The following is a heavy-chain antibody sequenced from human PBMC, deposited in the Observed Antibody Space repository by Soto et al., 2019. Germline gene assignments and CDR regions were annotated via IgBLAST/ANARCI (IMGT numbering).Heavy chain of an antibody. J-gene: IGHJ4*02. CDR3: TRVPDLTYYYASSGYCLDY. D-gene: IGHD3-22*01. Sequence: EVPLVESGGGLVQPGRSLRLSCTASGFTFGDYAMSWVRQAPGKGLEWVGFIRSKAYGGTTEYAASVKGRFTISRDDSKSIAYLQMNSLKPEDTAVYYCTRVPDLTYYYASSGYCLDYWGQGTLVTVSS. V-gene: IGHV3-49*04. CDR1: GFTFGDYA. CDR2: IRSKAYGGTT.